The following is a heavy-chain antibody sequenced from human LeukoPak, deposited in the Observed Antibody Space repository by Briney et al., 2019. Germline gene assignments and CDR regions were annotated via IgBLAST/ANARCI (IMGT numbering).Heavy chain of an antibody. D-gene: IGHD3-9*01. CDR1: GGPISSGDYY. CDR3: ARGRYDILTGYYTTGYYGMDV. CDR2: IYYSGST. J-gene: IGHJ6*04. Sequence: SETLSLTCTVSGGPISSGDYYWSWIRQPPGKGLEWIGYIYYSGSTYYNPSLKSRVTISVDTSKNQFSLKLSSVTAADTAVYYCARGRYDILTGYYTTGYYGMDVWGKGTTVTVSS. V-gene: IGHV4-30-4*01.